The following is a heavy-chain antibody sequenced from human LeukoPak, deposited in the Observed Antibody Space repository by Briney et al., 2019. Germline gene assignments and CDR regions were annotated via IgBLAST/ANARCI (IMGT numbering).Heavy chain of an antibody. V-gene: IGHV5-51*01. J-gene: IGHJ2*01. Sequence: GAPLQISCKSSGSNFTTYWIGWVRQAPGKGLEWMGIIYTGDSDTRYLPSFQGQVTISADKSISTAYLQWSSLKASDTAMYYCARHGVATMPYWYFDLWGRGTLVTVSS. CDR2: IYTGDSDT. D-gene: IGHD5-12*01. CDR3: ARHGVATMPYWYFDL. CDR1: GSNFTTYW.